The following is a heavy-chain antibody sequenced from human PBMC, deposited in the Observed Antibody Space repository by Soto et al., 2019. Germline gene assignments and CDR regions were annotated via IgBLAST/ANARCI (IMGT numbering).Heavy chain of an antibody. CDR3: AARLIGYYYYYMDV. CDR2: IVVGSGNT. V-gene: IGHV1-58*02. Sequence: ASVKVYCKAAGFTFTSSAMQWVRQARGQRLEWIGWIVVGSGNTNYAQKFQERVTITRDMSTSTAYMELSSLRSEDTAVYYCAARLIGYYYYYMDVWGKGTTVTVSS. J-gene: IGHJ6*03. D-gene: IGHD3-16*01. CDR1: GFTFTSSA.